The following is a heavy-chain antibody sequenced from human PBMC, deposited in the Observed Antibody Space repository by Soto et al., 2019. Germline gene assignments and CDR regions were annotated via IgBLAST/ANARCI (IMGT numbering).Heavy chain of an antibody. CDR1: GASISSSRYY. CDR3: ARPPDVDIAMTAFDY. V-gene: IGHV4-39*01. J-gene: IGHJ4*02. CDR2: IYYSGNT. Sequence: PSETLSLTCTVSGASISSSRYYWGWIRQPPGKGLEWIGSIYYSGNTYYNPSLKSRVTISVDTSKNQFSLQLTSVTAADTAVYYCARPPDVDIAMTAFDYWGQGTLVTVSS. D-gene: IGHD5-18*01.